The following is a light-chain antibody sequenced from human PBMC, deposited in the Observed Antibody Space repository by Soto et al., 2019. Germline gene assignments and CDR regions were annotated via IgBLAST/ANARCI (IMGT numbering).Light chain of an antibody. Sequence: QSALTQPASVSGSPGQSITISCTGTSSDVGGYNYVSWYQQHPAKAPKLLIYEVFNRPSGISNRFSGSKSDNTASLTISGLQAEDEGHYYCSSYTSTTTVVFGGGTKVTVL. CDR3: SSYTSTTTVV. CDR1: SSDVGGYNY. J-gene: IGLJ2*01. V-gene: IGLV2-14*01. CDR2: EVF.